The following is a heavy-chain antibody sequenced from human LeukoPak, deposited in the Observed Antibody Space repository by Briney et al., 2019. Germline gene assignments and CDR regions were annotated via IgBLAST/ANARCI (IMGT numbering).Heavy chain of an antibody. CDR1: GFIFSNYW. CDR3: VSAIRGSPIDY. J-gene: IGHJ4*02. D-gene: IGHD3-10*01. CDR2: IKTDGSET. V-gene: IGHV3-7*01. Sequence: GGSLRLSCAASGFIFSNYWMGWVRQAPGRGLACVANIKTDGSETYYVDSVKGRFTISRDNAKNSLFLQMNSLRAEDTAIYYCVSAIRGSPIDYWGQGTLVSVPS.